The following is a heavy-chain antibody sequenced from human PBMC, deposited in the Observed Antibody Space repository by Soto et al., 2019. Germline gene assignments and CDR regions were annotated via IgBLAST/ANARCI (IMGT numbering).Heavy chain of an antibody. CDR2: ISSSSSTI. CDR3: ARVRFYKVVTEKYYFDY. D-gene: IGHD1-1*01. Sequence: PGGSLRLSCAASGFTFSSYSMNWVRQAPGKGLEWVSYISSSSSTIYYADSVKGRFTISRDNAKNSLYLQMNSLRDEDTAVYYCARVRFYKVVTEKYYFDYWGQLSLVPVS. J-gene: IGHJ4*02. V-gene: IGHV3-48*02. CDR1: GFTFSSYS.